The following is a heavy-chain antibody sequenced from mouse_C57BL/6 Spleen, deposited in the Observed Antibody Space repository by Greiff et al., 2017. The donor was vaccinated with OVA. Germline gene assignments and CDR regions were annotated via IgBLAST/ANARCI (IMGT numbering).Heavy chain of an antibody. CDR1: GFTFSDYY. D-gene: IGHD2-2*01. CDR2: ISNGGGST. J-gene: IGHJ1*03. CDR3: ARHEVTRWYFDV. Sequence: EVKLMESGGGLVQPGGSLKLSCAASGFTFSDYYMYWVRQTPEKRLEWVAYISNGGGSTYYPDTVKGRFTISRDNAKNTLYLQMSRLKSEDTAMYYCARHEVTRWYFDVWGTGTTVTVSS. V-gene: IGHV5-12*01.